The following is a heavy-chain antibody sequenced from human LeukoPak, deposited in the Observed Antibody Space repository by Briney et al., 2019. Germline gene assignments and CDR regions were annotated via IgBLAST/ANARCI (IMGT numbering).Heavy chain of an antibody. CDR3: ARGKWEPNFDY. CDR2: INPNSGGT. J-gene: IGHJ4*02. Sequence: ASVKVSCKASGYTFTGYYMHWVRQAPGQGLEWMGWINPNSGGTNYALKFQGRVTMTRDTSISTAYMELSRLRSDDTAVYYCARGKWEPNFDYWGQGTLVTVSS. V-gene: IGHV1-2*02. CDR1: GYTFTGYY. D-gene: IGHD1-26*01.